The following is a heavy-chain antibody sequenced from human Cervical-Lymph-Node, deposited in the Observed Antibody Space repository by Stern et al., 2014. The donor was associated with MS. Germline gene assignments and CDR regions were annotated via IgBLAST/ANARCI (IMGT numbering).Heavy chain of an antibody. CDR3: ARDQRGITIFGVVTDYYYLGMDV. V-gene: IGHV1-2*02. J-gene: IGHJ6*02. CDR2: INANTGGP. CDR1: GYIFTGYY. D-gene: IGHD3-3*01. Sequence: QMQLVQSGAEVKKPGASVKVSCKTSGYIFTGYYIHWVRQAPGQGLEWMAWINANTGGPKDAQKFQGRVTMSRDTSISTAYVELSSLTSDDTAVYYCARDQRGITIFGVVTDYYYLGMDVWGQGTTVTVSS.